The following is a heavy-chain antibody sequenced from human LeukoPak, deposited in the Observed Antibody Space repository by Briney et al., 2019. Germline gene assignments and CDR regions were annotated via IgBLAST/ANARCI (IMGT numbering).Heavy chain of an antibody. CDR1: GFTFSSYW. V-gene: IGHV3-74*01. D-gene: IGHD5-24*01. CDR3: AGDRLQGHNWFDP. Sequence: PGGSLRLSCAASGFTFSSYWMHWVRQAPGKGLVWVSRINSDGSSTSYADSAKGRFTISRDNAKNTLYLQMSSLRAEDTAVYYCAGDRLQGHNWFDPWGQGTLVTVSS. CDR2: INSDGSST. J-gene: IGHJ5*02.